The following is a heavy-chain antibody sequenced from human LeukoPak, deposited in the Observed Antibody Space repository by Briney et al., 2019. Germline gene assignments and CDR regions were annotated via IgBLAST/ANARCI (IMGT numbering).Heavy chain of an antibody. CDR1: GYTLTELS. J-gene: IGHJ4*02. CDR2: FDPEDGET. D-gene: IGHD3-22*01. V-gene: IGHV1-24*01. Sequence: ASVKVSCKVSGYTLTELSMHWVRQAPGKWLEWMGGFDPEDGETIYAQKFQGRVTMTEDTSTDTAYMELSSLRSEDTAVYYCATPYYYDSSGYYFDYWGQGTLVTVSS. CDR3: ATPYYYDSSGYYFDY.